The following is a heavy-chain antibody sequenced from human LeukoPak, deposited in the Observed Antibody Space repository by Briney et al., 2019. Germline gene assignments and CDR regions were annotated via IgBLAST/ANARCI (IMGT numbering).Heavy chain of an antibody. CDR1: GYTFTGYY. Sequence: GASVKVSCKASGYTFTGYYMHWVRQAPGQGLEWMEWINPNSGGTNYAQKFQGWVTMTRDTSISTAYMELSRLRSDDTAVYYCARDSAYVWGSYRLGNFDYWGQGTLVTVSS. CDR3: ARDSAYVWGSYRLGNFDY. D-gene: IGHD3-16*02. V-gene: IGHV1-2*04. J-gene: IGHJ4*02. CDR2: INPNSGGT.